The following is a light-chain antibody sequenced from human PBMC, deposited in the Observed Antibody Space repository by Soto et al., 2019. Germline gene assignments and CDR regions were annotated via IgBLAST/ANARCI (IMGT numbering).Light chain of an antibody. Sequence: QSALTQPPSASVTPGQRVTISCSGSSSNIGSNTVNWYQQLPGTAPKLLIYSNNQRPSGVPDRFSGCKSGTSASLAISGLQSEDEADYYRAAWDDSLNGPYVFGTGTKVTVL. CDR1: SSNIGSNT. J-gene: IGLJ1*01. CDR2: SNN. V-gene: IGLV1-44*01. CDR3: AAWDDSLNGPYV.